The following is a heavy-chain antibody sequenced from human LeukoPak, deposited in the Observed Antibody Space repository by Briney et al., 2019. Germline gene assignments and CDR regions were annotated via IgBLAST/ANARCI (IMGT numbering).Heavy chain of an antibody. CDR3: ATKQRLAPPTDS. V-gene: IGHV3-74*01. J-gene: IGHJ4*02. D-gene: IGHD6-25*01. CDR1: GFTFSKYW. Sequence: GGSLRLSCAASGFTFSKYWMLWVRQAPGKGLESVSRINTDGTVTTYADSVKGRFTVSRDNADNTLFLQMNSVRDEDTAVYYCATKQRLAPPTDSWGQKTPVTVSP. CDR2: INTDGTVT.